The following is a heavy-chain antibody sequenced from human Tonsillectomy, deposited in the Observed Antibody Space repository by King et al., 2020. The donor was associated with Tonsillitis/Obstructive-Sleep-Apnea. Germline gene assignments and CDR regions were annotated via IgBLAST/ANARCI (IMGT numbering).Heavy chain of an antibody. D-gene: IGHD6-13*01. CDR2: ISSSSSTI. V-gene: IGHV3-48*02. CDR1: GFTFSSYS. CDR3: AREEWAAAGHYYFDY. J-gene: IGHJ4*02. Sequence: VQLVESGGGLVQPGGSLRLSCAASGFTFSSYSMNWVRQAPGKGREWVSYISSSSSTIYYADSVKGRFTISRDNAKNSLYLQMNSLGDEDTAVYYCAREEWAAAGHYYFDYWGQGTLVTVSS.